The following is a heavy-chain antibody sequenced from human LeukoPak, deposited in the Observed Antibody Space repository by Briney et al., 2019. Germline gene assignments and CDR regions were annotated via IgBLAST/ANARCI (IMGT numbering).Heavy chain of an antibody. J-gene: IGHJ4*02. CDR1: GGSISSSSYY. CDR3: AREVDSSGSLSY. CDR2: IYYSGST. Sequence: SETLSLTCTVSGGSISSSSYYWGWIRQPPGKGLEWIGNIYYSGSTYYNPSLKSRVTISVDTSKNQFSLKLSSVTAADTAVYYCAREVDSSGSLSYWGQGTLVTVSS. D-gene: IGHD3-22*01. V-gene: IGHV4-39*07.